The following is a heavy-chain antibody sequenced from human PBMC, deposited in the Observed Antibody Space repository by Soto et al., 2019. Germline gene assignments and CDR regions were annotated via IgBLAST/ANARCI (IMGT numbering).Heavy chain of an antibody. Sequence: GGSLRLSCAASGFTFSSYAMSWVRQALGKGLEWVSAISGSGGSTYYADSVKGRFTISRDNSKNTLYLQMNSLRAEDTAVYYCAKTRGGVRWYYYGMDVWGQGTTVTVSS. CDR1: GFTFSSYA. CDR2: ISGSGGST. CDR3: AKTRGGVRWYYYGMDV. D-gene: IGHD3-3*01. V-gene: IGHV3-23*01. J-gene: IGHJ6*02.